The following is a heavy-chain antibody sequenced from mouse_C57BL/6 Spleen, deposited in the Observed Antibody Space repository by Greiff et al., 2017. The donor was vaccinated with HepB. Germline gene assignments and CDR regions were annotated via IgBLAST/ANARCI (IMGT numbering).Heavy chain of an antibody. D-gene: IGHD2-1*01. J-gene: IGHJ1*03. CDR3: ARNGNYRYWYFDV. CDR1: GYSITSGYY. V-gene: IGHV3-6*01. CDR2: ISYDGSN. Sequence: EVKLVESGPGLVKPSQSLSLTCSVTGYSITSGYYWNWIRQFPGNKLEWMGYISYDGSNNYNPSLKNRISITRDTSKNQFFLKLNSVTTEDTATYDCARNGNYRYWYFDVWGTGTTVTVSS.